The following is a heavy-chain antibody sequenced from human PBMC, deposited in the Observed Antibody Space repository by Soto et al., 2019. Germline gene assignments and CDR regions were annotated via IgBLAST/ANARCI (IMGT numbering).Heavy chain of an antibody. J-gene: IGHJ6*02. D-gene: IGHD4-17*01. Sequence: EVQLLESGGGLVQPGGSLRLSCAASGFTFSSYAMSWVRQAPGKGLEWVSAISGSGGSTYYADSVKGRFTISRDNSKNTLYLQMNSLRAEDTAVYYCAKDTATTVTTYYYGMDVWGQGTTVTVSS. CDR2: ISGSGGST. CDR1: GFTFSSYA. V-gene: IGHV3-23*01. CDR3: AKDTATTVTTYYYGMDV.